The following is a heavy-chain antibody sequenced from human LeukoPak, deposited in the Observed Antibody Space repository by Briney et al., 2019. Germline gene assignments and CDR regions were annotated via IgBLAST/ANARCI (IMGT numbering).Heavy chain of an antibody. Sequence: ASVKVSCKASGYTLTRYYMHWVRQAPGQGLEWMGTTNPSSGSTRYAQKFQGRVTMTRDTSTSTVYMEVSSLRSEDTAVYYCARDRGGVVSPSDYWGQGTLVTVSS. CDR2: TNPSSGST. V-gene: IGHV1-46*03. CDR3: ARDRGGVVSPSDY. CDR1: GYTLTRYY. D-gene: IGHD3-10*01. J-gene: IGHJ4*02.